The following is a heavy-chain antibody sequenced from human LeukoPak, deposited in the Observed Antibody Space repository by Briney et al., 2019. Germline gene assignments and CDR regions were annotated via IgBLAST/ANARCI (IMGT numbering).Heavy chain of an antibody. V-gene: IGHV3-23*01. CDR1: GFTFSSYA. CDR2: ISGSGGST. Sequence: GGSLRLSCAASGFTFSSYAMSWVRQAPGKGLEWVSAISGSGGSTYYADSVKGRFTISRDNSKNTLYLQMNSLRADDTAVYYCARGLGSGTYTDYYMDVWAKGTTVTVSS. CDR3: ARGLGSGTYTDYYMDV. J-gene: IGHJ6*03. D-gene: IGHD3-10*01.